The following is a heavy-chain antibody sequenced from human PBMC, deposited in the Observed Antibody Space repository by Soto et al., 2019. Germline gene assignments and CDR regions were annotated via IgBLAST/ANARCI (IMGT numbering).Heavy chain of an antibody. V-gene: IGHV1-2*02. D-gene: IGHD3-16*02. CDR2: INPNSGGT. J-gene: IGHJ4*02. Sequence: ASMKVSCKTAGYTFTGYYMHWVRQAPGQGLEWMGWINPNSGGTNYAQKFQGRVTMTRDTSISTAYMELSRLRSDDTAVYYCAIDRPMITFGRVIALYGFDYWGQGTLVTVSS. CDR1: GYTFTGYY. CDR3: AIDRPMITFGRVIALYGFDY.